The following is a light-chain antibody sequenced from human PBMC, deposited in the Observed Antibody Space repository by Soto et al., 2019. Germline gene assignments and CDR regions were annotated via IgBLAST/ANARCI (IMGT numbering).Light chain of an antibody. J-gene: IGKJ1*01. Sequence: DIQMTQSPSSLSASVGDTVTITCRASQDISNYLAWYQQKPGKVPKLLIYAASSLQSGVPSRFSGRGSGTDFTLTINSLQPEDVATYFCQKYNSAPRTFGRGTEVEI. V-gene: IGKV1-27*01. CDR1: QDISNY. CDR3: QKYNSAPRT. CDR2: AAS.